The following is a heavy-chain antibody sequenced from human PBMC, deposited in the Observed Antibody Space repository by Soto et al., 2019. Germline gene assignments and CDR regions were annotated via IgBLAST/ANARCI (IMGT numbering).Heavy chain of an antibody. CDR1: GFTFSTYS. V-gene: IGHV3-48*02. D-gene: IGHD2-8*01. J-gene: IGHJ4*02. CDR3: ARDRDAYCSKGICSGPYFDY. CDR2: ISDNSSVI. Sequence: GGSLRLSCAVSGFTFSTYSINWVRQAPRKGLEWISYISDNSSVIYYADAVKGRFTISRDNAKNSLYLQMNSLRDEDTAVYYCARDRDAYCSKGICSGPYFDYWGQGTLVTVSS.